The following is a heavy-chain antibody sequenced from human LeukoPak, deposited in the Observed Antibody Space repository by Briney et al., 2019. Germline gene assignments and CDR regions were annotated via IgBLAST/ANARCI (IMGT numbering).Heavy chain of an antibody. CDR3: ARGDSGYDYGFDN. CDR2: IIPIFGTT. Sequence: SVKVSCKASGGTFSSHAISWVRQAPGQGLEWVGWIIPIFGTTNYAQKFQGRVTITTDESTSTGYMELRSLRSDDTAVYYCARGDSGYDYGFDNWGQGTLVTVSS. V-gene: IGHV1-69*05. J-gene: IGHJ4*02. CDR1: GGTFSSHA. D-gene: IGHD5-12*01.